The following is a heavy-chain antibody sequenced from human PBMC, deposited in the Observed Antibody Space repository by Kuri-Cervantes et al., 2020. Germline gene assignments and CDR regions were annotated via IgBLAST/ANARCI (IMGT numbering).Heavy chain of an antibody. V-gene: IGHV4-61*08. J-gene: IGHJ4*02. Sequence: SETLSLTCTVSGGSISSGGYYWSWIRQSPGKGLEWMGYIYYSGSTKYNPSLKSRVTISVDTSKKQFSLRLSSVTAADTAVYYCARGIVVIPAAPGLFFDSWGQGTLVTVSS. CDR1: GGSISSGGYY. CDR2: IYYSGST. D-gene: IGHD2-2*01. CDR3: ARGIVVIPAAPGLFFDS.